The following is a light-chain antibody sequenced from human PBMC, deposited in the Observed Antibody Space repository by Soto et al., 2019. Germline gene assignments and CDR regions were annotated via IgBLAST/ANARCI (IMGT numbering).Light chain of an antibody. CDR1: QSLVYSDGNTY. V-gene: IGKV2-30*01. CDR3: MQGTHWPPWNT. Sequence: DVVMTQSPLSLPVTLGQPASISCRSSQSLVYSDGNTYLNWFQQRPGQSPRRLICKVSNRDSGVRDRLSGSWSDTDFTLKISRVEAEDVGVYYCMQGTHWPPWNTFGQGTKLEIK. CDR2: KVS. J-gene: IGKJ2*01.